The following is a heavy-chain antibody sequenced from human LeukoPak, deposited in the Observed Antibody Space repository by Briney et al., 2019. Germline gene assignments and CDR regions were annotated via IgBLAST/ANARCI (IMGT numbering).Heavy chain of an antibody. D-gene: IGHD1-26*01. CDR2: INHSGST. Sequence: PSETLSLTCAVYGGSFSGYYWSWIRQPPGKGLEWIGEINHSGSTNYNPSLKSRVTISVDTSKNQFSLKLSSVTAADTAVYYCARVRGRVGKTFDYWGQGTLVTVSS. V-gene: IGHV4-34*01. CDR1: GGSFSGYY. J-gene: IGHJ4*02. CDR3: ARVRGRVGKTFDY.